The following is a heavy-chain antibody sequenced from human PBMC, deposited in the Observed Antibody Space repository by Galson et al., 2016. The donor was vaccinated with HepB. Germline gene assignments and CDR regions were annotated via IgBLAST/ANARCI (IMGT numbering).Heavy chain of an antibody. V-gene: IGHV3-48*03. CDR2: ISSSGSII. J-gene: IGHJ4*02. Sequence: CAASGFTFSSYEMNWVRQAPGKGLEWVSHISSSGSIIYYADSVKGRFTISRDNAKTSLYLQMINLRDEDTAVYYCARDHNWAFDYWGQGIPVTVSS. D-gene: IGHD1-20*01. CDR3: ARDHNWAFDY. CDR1: GFTFSSYE.